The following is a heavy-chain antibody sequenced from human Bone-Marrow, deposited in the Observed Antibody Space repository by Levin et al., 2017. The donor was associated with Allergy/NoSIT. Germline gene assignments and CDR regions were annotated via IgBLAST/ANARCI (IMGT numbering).Heavy chain of an antibody. Sequence: HPGESLKISCVASGFSFSTYSMAWVRQAPGKGLEWVTCLTGSGHLTYYADSVRGRFTISRDNSKNTLYLQMNGLGAEDTALYYCAKYKEATTPFLDYWGQGALVTVSS. V-gene: IGHV3-23*01. CDR3: AKYKEATTPFLDY. D-gene: IGHD4-17*01. CDR1: GFSFSTYS. J-gene: IGHJ4*02. CDR2: LTGSGHLT.